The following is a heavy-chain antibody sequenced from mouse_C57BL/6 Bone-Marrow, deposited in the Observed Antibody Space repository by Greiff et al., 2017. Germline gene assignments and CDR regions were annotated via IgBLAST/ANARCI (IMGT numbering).Heavy chain of an antibody. D-gene: IGHD2-4*01. V-gene: IGHV1-69*01. Sequence: QVQLQQPGAELVMPGASVKLSCKASGYTFTSYWMHWVKQRPGQGLEWIGELDPSDSYTNYNQKFKGKSTLTVDKSSSTAYMQLSSLTSEDSAVYYCARPYYDYDRGYYYAMDYWGQGTSVTVSS. CDR3: ARPYYDYDRGYYYAMDY. CDR2: LDPSDSYT. J-gene: IGHJ4*01. CDR1: GYTFTSYW.